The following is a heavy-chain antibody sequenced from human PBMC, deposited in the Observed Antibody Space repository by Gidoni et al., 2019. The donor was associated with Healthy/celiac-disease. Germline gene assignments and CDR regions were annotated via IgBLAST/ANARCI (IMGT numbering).Heavy chain of an antibody. CDR1: GCTVSNAW. D-gene: IGHD3-3*01. V-gene: IGHV3-15*01. Sequence: EVQLVESGGGLVKPGGYLRLSCAASGCTVSNAWMSWVRQAPGKGLDWVGRIKSKTDGGTTDYAAPVKGRFTISRDDSKNTLYLQMNSLKTEDTAVYYCTTGSYDFWSGYVAAGYWGQGTLVTVSS. J-gene: IGHJ4*02. CDR3: TTGSYDFWSGYVAAGY. CDR2: IKSKTDGGTT.